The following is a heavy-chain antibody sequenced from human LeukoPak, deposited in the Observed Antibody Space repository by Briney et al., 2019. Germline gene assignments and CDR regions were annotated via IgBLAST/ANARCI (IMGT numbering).Heavy chain of an antibody. J-gene: IGHJ5*02. CDR1: GGSFSGYY. CDR2: ISYSVSA. D-gene: IGHD1-14*01. Sequence: PSETLSLTCAVYGGSFSGYYWAWVRQPPGKGQEWIGSISYSVSAHYYPSLKSRVTISIDTSKNQFSLKLSSVTAADTAVYYCVRHEHNPQFDPWGQGTLVTVSS. CDR3: VRHEHNPQFDP. V-gene: IGHV4-39*01.